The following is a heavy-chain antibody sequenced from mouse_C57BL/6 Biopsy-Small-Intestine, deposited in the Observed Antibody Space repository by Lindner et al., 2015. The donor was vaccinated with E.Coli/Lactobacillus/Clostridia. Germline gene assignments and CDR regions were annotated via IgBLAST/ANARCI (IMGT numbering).Heavy chain of an antibody. V-gene: IGHV1-14*01. J-gene: IGHJ3*01. CDR2: INPYNDGT. Sequence: VQLQESGPELVKPGASVKMSCKASGYTFTTFLMHWVKQKPGQGLEWIGYINPYNDGTNYNEKFKGKATLTSDKSSSTAYMELSSLTSEDSAVYYCARKGRDYGDTFAYWGQGTLVTVSA. CDR1: GYTFTTFL. D-gene: IGHD2-13*01. CDR3: ARKGRDYGDTFAY.